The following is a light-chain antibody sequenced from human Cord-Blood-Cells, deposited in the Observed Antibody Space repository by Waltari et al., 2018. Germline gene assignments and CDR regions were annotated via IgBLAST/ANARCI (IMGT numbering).Light chain of an antibody. V-gene: IGLV2-23*01. J-gene: IGLJ1*01. CDR2: EGS. CDR3: CSYAGSSTCV. CDR1: STEVGGDNL. Sequence: ALTQPASVSGSPGQSNILPCPGASTEVGGDNLVIWYQQHPGKAPKHRIYEGSKRPSGVSNRFAGSKSSNTASLTISGLQAEDEADYYCCSYAGSSTCVFGTGTKVTVL.